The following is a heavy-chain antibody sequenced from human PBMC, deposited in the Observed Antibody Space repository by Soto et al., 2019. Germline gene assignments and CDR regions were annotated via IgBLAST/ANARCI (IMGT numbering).Heavy chain of an antibody. CDR2: IGHLETT. Sequence: SETLSLTCSVSGVAMTYGGYSWSWIRQSPEKGLEWLGYIGHLETTYYNPSFKSRLSLSIDRTRNQFSLSLSSMTAADTAVYYCARGEFSSSWYRESHFDSWGQGTLVTVSS. CDR1: GVAMTYGGYS. CDR3: ARGEFSSSWYRESHFDS. D-gene: IGHD6-13*01. J-gene: IGHJ4*02. V-gene: IGHV4-30-2*06.